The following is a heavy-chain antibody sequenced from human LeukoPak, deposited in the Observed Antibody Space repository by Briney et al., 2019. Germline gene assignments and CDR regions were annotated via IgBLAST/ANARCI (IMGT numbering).Heavy chain of an antibody. D-gene: IGHD3-3*01. CDR3: ARIRRWSGLLL. Sequence: SSETLSLTCAVYGGSFSGYYWSWIRQPPGKGLEWIGEINHSGSTNYNPSLKSRDTISVDTSKNQFSLKLSSVTAADTAVYYCARIRRWSGLLLWGQGTLVAVSS. V-gene: IGHV4-34*01. CDR1: GGSFSGYY. J-gene: IGHJ4*02. CDR2: INHSGST.